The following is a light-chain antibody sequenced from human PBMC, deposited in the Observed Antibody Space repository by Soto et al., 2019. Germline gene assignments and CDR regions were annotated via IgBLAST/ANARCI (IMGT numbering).Light chain of an antibody. Sequence: EIVLTQSPATLSLSPGERATLSCRASQSVSTYLAWHQQKPGQAPRLLIYDASNRATGIPARFSGSGSGTDFTLTIGSLEPEDFAVYYCQQRSNWPLTFGGGTKVEIK. CDR2: DAS. J-gene: IGKJ4*01. CDR1: QSVSTY. CDR3: QQRSNWPLT. V-gene: IGKV3-11*01.